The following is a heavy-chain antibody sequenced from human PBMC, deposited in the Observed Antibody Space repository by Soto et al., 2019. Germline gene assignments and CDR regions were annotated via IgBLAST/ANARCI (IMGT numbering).Heavy chain of an antibody. CDR3: ASLQRRGGYYCGYYFDY. CDR1: GGSISSSSYY. CDR2: IYYSGST. V-gene: IGHV4-39*01. J-gene: IGHJ4*02. D-gene: IGHD1-26*01. Sequence: QLQLQESGPGLVKPSETLSLTCTVSGGSISSSSYYWGWIRQPPGKGLEWIGSIYYSGSTYYNPALKTRVTISVDTSQHQFSLTLSAVTAADTAVYYCASLQRRGGYYCGYYFDYWGQGTLVTVSS.